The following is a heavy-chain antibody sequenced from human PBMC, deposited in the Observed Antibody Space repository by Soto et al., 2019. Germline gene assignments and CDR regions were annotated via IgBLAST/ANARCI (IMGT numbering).Heavy chain of an antibody. CDR1: GFTFSSYG. V-gene: IGHV3-33*01. CDR3: AITRTYYYDSSGYYSY. CDR2: IWYDGSNK. D-gene: IGHD3-22*01. Sequence: QVQLVESGGGVVQPGRSLRLSCAASGFTFSSYGMHWVRQAPGKGLEWVAVIWYDGSNKYYADSVKGRFTISRDNSKNTLYLQMNSLRAEDTAVYYRAITRTYYYDSSGYYSYWGQGTLVTVSS. J-gene: IGHJ4*02.